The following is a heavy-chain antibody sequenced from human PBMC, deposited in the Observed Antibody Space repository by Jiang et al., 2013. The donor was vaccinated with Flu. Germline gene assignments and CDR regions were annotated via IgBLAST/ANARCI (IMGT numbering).Heavy chain of an antibody. D-gene: IGHD2-2*01. CDR1: GYSFTSYW. CDR3: ARRPRYCSSTSCSMYNWFDP. Sequence: GAEVKKPGESLKISCKGSGYSFTSYWIGWVRQMPGKGLEWMGIIYPGDSDTRYSPSFQGQVTISADKSISTAYLQWSSLKASDTAMYYCARRPRYCSSTSCSMYNWFDPWGQGTLVTVSS. J-gene: IGHJ5*02. V-gene: IGHV5-51*01. CDR2: IYPGDSDT.